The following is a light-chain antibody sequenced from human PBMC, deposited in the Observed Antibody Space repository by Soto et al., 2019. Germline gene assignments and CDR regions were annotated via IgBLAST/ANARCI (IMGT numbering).Light chain of an antibody. CDR1: SSDVGRYNY. V-gene: IGLV2-14*01. CDR3: SSYTSSSTLYV. Sequence: QSALTQPASVSGSPGQSITISCTGTSSDVGRYNYVSWYQQHPGKAPKLMICEVSNRPSGVSNRFSGSKSGNTASLTISGLQAEDDADYYCSSYTSSSTLYVFGTGTKLTVL. J-gene: IGLJ1*01. CDR2: EVS.